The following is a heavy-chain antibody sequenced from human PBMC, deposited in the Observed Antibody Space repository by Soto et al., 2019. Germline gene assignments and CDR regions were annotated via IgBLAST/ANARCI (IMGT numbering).Heavy chain of an antibody. CDR3: ARVRCSGGRCYGYSYGMDV. V-gene: IGHV4-30-4*01. CDR1: GGSISSGDYY. Sequence: QVQLQESGPGLVKPSQTLSLTCTVSGGSISSGDYYWSWIRQPPGKGLEWIGYIYYSGSTYYNPSXXRRVSISVDPXXNXFXXKRSSGTAADTAVYYCARVRCSGGRCYGYSYGMDVWGQGTTVTVSS. D-gene: IGHD2-15*01. CDR2: IYYSGST. J-gene: IGHJ6*02.